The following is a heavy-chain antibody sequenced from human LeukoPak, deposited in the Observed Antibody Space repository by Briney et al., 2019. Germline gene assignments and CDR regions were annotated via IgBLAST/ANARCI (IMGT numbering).Heavy chain of an antibody. V-gene: IGHV3-21*01. D-gene: IGHD3-22*01. CDR1: GFTFSSYS. J-gene: IGHJ5*02. CDR3: ARDKNREMYYYDSSGPKNWFDP. CDR2: ISSSSSYI. Sequence: PGGSLRLSCAASGFTFSSYSMNWVRQAPGKGLEWVSSISSSSSYIYYADSVKGRFTISRDNAKNSLYLQMNSLRAEDTAVYYCARDKNREMYYYDSSGPKNWFDPWGQGTLVTVSS.